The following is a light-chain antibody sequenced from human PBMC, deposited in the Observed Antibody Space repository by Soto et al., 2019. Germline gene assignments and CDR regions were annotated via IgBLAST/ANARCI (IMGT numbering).Light chain of an antibody. CDR2: DAS. V-gene: IGKV3-15*01. J-gene: IGKJ1*01. Sequence: EIVMTEFPGPRSVSPRGRGPRPHRASQSVSSNLAWYQQKPGQAPRLLIYDASTRATGIPARFSGSGAGTEVTLTISSLQSEDYAVYYCQQYNHWPPWTFGQGTKVDIK. CDR1: QSVSSN. CDR3: QQYNHWPPWT.